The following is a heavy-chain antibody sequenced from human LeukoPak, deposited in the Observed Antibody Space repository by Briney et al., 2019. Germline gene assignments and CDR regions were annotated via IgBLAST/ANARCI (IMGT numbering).Heavy chain of an antibody. CDR2: INPNTGNP. CDR3: ARAIMHLGELSLPSY. V-gene: IGHV7-4-1*02. J-gene: IGHJ4*02. CDR1: GYTFTNYA. D-gene: IGHD3-16*02. Sequence: ASVKVSCKTSGYTFTNYAMNWVRQAPGQGLEWMGWINPNTGNPAYAQGFTGRFVFSLDTSVSTAYLQISSLEAEDTAVYYCARAIMHLGELSLPSYWGQGTLVTVSS.